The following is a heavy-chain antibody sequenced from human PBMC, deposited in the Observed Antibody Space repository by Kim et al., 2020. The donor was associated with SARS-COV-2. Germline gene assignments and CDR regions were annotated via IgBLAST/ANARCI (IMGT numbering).Heavy chain of an antibody. D-gene: IGHD3-10*01. CDR1: GFTFSSYG. Sequence: GGSLRLSCAASGFTFSSYGMHWVRQAPGKGLEWVAVISYDGSNKYYADSVKGRFTISRDNSKNTLYLQMNSLRAEDTAVYYCAKDSRRYYYGSTSYYYSGMDVSGQGTTVTVSS. V-gene: IGHV3-30*18. J-gene: IGHJ6*02. CDR3: AKDSRRYYYGSTSYYYSGMDV. CDR2: ISYDGSNK.